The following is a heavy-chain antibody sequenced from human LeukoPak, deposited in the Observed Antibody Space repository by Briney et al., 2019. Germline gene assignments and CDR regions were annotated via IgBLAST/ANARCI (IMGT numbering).Heavy chain of an antibody. D-gene: IGHD2-2*01. CDR3: ARSRSRDAFDI. Sequence: GGSLRLSCAASGFTFSSYSMNWVRQAPGKGLEWVSSISSSSSYIYYADSVKGRFTTSRDNAKNSLYLQMNSLRAEDTAVYYCARSRSRDAFDIWGQGTMVTVSS. J-gene: IGHJ3*02. V-gene: IGHV3-21*01. CDR2: ISSSSSYI. CDR1: GFTFSSYS.